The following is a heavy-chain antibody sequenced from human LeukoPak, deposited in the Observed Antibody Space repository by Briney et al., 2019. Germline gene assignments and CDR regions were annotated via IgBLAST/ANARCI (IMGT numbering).Heavy chain of an antibody. CDR1: GGTFSSYA. CDR3: ARHEDYYYYGMDV. J-gene: IGHJ6*02. Sequence: ASVKVSCKASGGTFSSYAISWVRQAPGQGLEWMGRIIPILGIANYAQKFQGRVTITADKSTSTAYMELSSLRSEDTAVYYCARHEDYYYYGMDVWGQGTTITVYS. CDR2: IIPILGIA. V-gene: IGHV1-69*04.